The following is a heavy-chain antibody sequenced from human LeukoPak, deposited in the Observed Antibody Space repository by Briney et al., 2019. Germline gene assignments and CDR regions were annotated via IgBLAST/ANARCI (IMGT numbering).Heavy chain of an antibody. J-gene: IGHJ3*02. CDR2: IKPDGSEE. V-gene: IGHV3-7*01. CDR1: GFTFSNYW. Sequence: GGSLRLSCEGSGFTFSNYWMTWVSQAPGKGLEWVANIKPDGSEEHYADSVEGRFTISRDNAKNSLYLQMNSLRAEDTALYYCARDLDTYVVLTAYDTFDIWGQGTMVTVSS. CDR3: ARDLDTYVVLTAYDTFDI. D-gene: IGHD2-21*02.